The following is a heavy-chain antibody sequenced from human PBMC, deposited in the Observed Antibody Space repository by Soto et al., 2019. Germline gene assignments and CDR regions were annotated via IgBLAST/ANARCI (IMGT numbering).Heavy chain of an antibody. V-gene: IGHV3-33*01. CDR1: GLTLSSYG. CDR2: IWYDGSNK. Sequence: GGSLRLSCAASGLTLSSYGMHWVRQAPGKGLEWVAAIWYDGSNKYYADSLKGRFTISRDNSKNTLYLQMNSLRAEDTAVYYCARDIVVVPAAMPDYYYGMDVWGQGTTVTVSS. J-gene: IGHJ6*02. CDR3: ARDIVVVPAAMPDYYYGMDV. D-gene: IGHD2-2*01.